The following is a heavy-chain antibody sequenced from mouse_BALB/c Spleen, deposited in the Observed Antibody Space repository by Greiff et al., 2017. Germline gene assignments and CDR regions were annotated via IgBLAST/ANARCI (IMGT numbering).Heavy chain of an antibody. CDR3: TGYHRYVGEFDY. CDR2: IYPGSGST. CDR1: GYTFTSYW. V-gene: IGHV1S22*01. J-gene: IGHJ2*01. Sequence: KQPGSELVRPGASVKLSCKASGYTFTSYWMHWVKQRHGHGLEWIGNIYPGSGSTNYDEKFKSKGTLTVNTSSSTAYMHLSSLTAEDSAVYCCTGYHRYVGEFDYWGQGTTLTVSS. D-gene: IGHD2-14*01.